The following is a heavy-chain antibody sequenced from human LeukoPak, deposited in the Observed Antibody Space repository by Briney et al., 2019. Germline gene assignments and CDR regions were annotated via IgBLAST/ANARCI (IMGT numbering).Heavy chain of an antibody. D-gene: IGHD1-26*01. V-gene: IGHV3-23*01. CDR1: GFTFTSYS. CDR2: ISGGGGST. J-gene: IGHJ4*02. Sequence: GGSLRLSCAASGFTFTSYSMNWVRQAPGKGLEWASTISGGGGSTYYADSVKGRFTISRDNSKNTLYLQVNSLRAEDTAVYYCAKGGKWDVTPFDYWGQGTLVTVSS. CDR3: AKGGKWDVTPFDY.